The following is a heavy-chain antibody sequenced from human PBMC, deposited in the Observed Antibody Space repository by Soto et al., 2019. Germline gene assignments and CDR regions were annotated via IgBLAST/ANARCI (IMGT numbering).Heavy chain of an antibody. D-gene: IGHD1-20*01. CDR2: IYYGGST. Sequence: SETLSLTCTVSGGSVRSDSHYWSWIRQPPGKGLEWIGYIYYGGSTNYNPSLKSRVTISVDTSKNQFSLRLTSVTAADTAMYYCARGNWMGDYWGRGTLVTVS. CDR1: GGSVRSDSHY. V-gene: IGHV4-61*01. CDR3: ARGNWMGDY. J-gene: IGHJ4*02.